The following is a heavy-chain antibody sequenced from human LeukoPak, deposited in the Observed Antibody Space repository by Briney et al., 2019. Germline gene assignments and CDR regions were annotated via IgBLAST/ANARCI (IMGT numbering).Heavy chain of an antibody. CDR3: ARDLHFSNLYRIENWFDP. D-gene: IGHD3-3*02. CDR1: GFTFSDYE. Sequence: PGGSLRLSCVASGFTFSDYEMNWVRQAPGKGLEWLSYISSSGDATYYTDSVKGRFTISRDNAKNSLYLQMNTLSAEDTAIYFCARDLHFSNLYRIENWFDPWGQGILVTVSS. J-gene: IGHJ5*02. CDR2: ISSSGDAT. V-gene: IGHV3-48*03.